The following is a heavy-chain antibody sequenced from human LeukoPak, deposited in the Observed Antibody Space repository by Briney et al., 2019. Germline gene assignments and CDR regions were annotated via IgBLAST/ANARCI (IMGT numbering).Heavy chain of an antibody. V-gene: IGHV3-21*01. CDR1: GFTFSSYS. CDR2: ISSSSSYI. CDR3: AREGVAFSSSFDY. J-gene: IGHJ4*02. D-gene: IGHD3-3*01. Sequence: GGSLRLSCAASGFTFSSYSMNWVRQAPGKGLEWVSSISSSSSYIYYADSVKGRFTISRDNAKNSLYLQMNSLRAEDTAVYCCAREGVAFSSSFDYWGQGTLVTVSS.